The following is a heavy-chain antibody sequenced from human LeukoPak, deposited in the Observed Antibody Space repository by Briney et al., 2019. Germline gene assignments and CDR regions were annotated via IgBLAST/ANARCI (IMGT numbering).Heavy chain of an antibody. Sequence: KPSETLSLTCTVSGGSISSYYWSWIRQPPGKGLEWIGYIYYSGSTNYNPSLKSRVTISVDTSKNQFSLKLSSVTAADTAVYYCARRVFGVVKGKSDAFDIWGQGTMVTVSS. CDR3: ARRVFGVVKGKSDAFDI. CDR1: GGSISSYY. V-gene: IGHV4-59*08. D-gene: IGHD3-3*01. CDR2: IYYSGST. J-gene: IGHJ3*02.